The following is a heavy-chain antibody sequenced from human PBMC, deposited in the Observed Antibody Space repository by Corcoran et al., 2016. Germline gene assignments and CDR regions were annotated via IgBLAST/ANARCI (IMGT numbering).Heavy chain of an antibody. J-gene: IGHJ6*02. D-gene: IGHD1-26*01. CDR1: GFSLSTSGMR. CDR2: IDWDDDK. V-gene: IGHV2-70*04. Sequence: QVTLKESGPALVKPTQTLTLTCTFSGFSLSTSGMRVSWIRQPPGKALEWLARIDWDDDKFYSTSLKTRLTISKDTSKNQVVLTMTNMDPVDTATYYCGRMGSGSYYYGMDVWGQGTTVTVSS. CDR3: GRMGSGSYYYGMDV.